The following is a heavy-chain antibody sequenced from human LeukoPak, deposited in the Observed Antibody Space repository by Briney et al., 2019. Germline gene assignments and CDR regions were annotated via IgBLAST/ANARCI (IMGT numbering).Heavy chain of an antibody. CDR1: GGTFSSYA. CDR2: IIPILGIA. V-gene: IGHV1-69*04. D-gene: IGHD6-19*01. J-gene: IGHJ4*02. Sequence: SVKVSCKASGGTFSSYAISWVRQAPGQGLEWMGRIIPILGIANYAQKFQGRVTITADKSTSTAYMELNSLRSEDTAVYYCARSRPESSGWNWGQGTLVTVSS. CDR3: ARSRPESSGWN.